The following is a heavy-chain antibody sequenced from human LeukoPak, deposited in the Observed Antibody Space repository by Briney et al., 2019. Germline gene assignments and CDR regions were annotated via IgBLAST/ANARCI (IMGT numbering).Heavy chain of an antibody. CDR3: ARVSFRRSGFPTD. Sequence: PSQTLSLTCTVSGGSISSGGYYWSWIRQPPGKGLEWIGYIYYSGSTNYNPSLKSRVTISVDTSKNQFSLKLSSVTAADTAVYYCARVSFRRSGFPTDWGQGTLVTVSS. CDR1: GGSISSGGYY. D-gene: IGHD6-19*01. CDR2: IYYSGST. J-gene: IGHJ4*02. V-gene: IGHV4-61*08.